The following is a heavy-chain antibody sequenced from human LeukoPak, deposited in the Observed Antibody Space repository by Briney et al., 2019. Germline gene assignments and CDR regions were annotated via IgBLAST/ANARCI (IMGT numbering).Heavy chain of an antibody. CDR1: GYTFTGYY. CDR3: ARVREYYGSGGWFDP. V-gene: IGHV1-2*02. D-gene: IGHD3-10*01. J-gene: IGHJ5*02. CDR2: INPDSGGT. Sequence: GAPVKVSCKASGYTFTGYYMHWVRQAPGQGLEWMGWINPDSGGTNYAQKFQGRVTMTRDTSISTAYMELSRLRSDDTAVYYCARVREYYGSGGWFDPWGQGTLVTVSS.